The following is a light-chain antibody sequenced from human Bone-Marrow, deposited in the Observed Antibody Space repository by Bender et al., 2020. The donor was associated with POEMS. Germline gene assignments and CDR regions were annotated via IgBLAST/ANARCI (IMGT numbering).Light chain of an antibody. V-gene: IGLV2-23*01. Sequence: QSVLTQPPSVSGSPEQSITISCTGTNSDVGNDNLVCWYQQHPGKAPKLIIYEDTKRPSGVSNRFSGSKSGNTASLTISGLQAEDEADYYCCSFAGSLVLFGGGTKLTVL. J-gene: IGLJ2*01. CDR3: CSFAGSLVL. CDR2: EDT. CDR1: NSDVGNDNL.